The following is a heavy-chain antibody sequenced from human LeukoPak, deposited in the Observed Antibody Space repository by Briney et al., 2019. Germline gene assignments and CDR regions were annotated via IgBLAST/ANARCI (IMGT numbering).Heavy chain of an antibody. V-gene: IGHV3-23*01. CDR1: GFTFNTYA. CDR3: AQGGHDFNPFYC. Sequence: GGSLRPSCVDSGFTFNTYAMGWVRQSPGRGLEWFSSIKGGGGDPFYADSVKGRFTISRDNSKNTLFLQLNSLRAEDSAVYYCAQGGHDFNPFYCWGQGTLVTVSS. CDR2: IKGGGGDP. D-gene: IGHD2-21*02. J-gene: IGHJ4*02.